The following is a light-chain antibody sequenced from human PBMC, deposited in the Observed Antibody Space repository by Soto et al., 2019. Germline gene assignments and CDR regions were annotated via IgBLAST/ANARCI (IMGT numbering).Light chain of an antibody. Sequence: SYELTQPPSVSVSPGQTARITCSGDVLPKQYAYWYQQKPGQAPVLVIYKDSERPSGITERFSGSSSGTTVTLTISGVQAEDEADYYCQSADSRNSYYVFGSGTKLTVL. V-gene: IGLV3-25*03. J-gene: IGLJ1*01. CDR3: QSADSRNSYYV. CDR2: KDS. CDR1: VLPKQY.